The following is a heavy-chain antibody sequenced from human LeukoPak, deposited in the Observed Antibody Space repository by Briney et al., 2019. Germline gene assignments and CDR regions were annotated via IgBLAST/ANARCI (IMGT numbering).Heavy chain of an antibody. J-gene: IGHJ4*02. Sequence: GGSLRLSCAASGFTSSSYGMHWVRQAPGKGLEGVAVIWYDGSNKYYADSVKGRFTISRDNSKNTLYLQMNSLRAEDTAVYYCAKDVGYCSGGSCYYFDYWGQGTLVTVSS. D-gene: IGHD2-15*01. V-gene: IGHV3-33*06. CDR2: IWYDGSNK. CDR3: AKDVGYCSGGSCYYFDY. CDR1: GFTSSSYG.